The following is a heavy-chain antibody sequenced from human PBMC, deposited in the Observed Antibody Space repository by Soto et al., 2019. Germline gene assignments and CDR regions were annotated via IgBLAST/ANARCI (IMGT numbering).Heavy chain of an antibody. J-gene: IGHJ4*02. V-gene: IGHV1-18*01. CDR2: ISPYNGNK. CDR3: VRDLDGSGSYYTDC. D-gene: IGHD3-10*01. Sequence: ASVKVSCKASGYVFTGYGINWVGQVPGQGLEWMGWISPYNGNKNYAQKFQGRVTMTTDTSTSTAYLEVKSLRSDDTAVYYCVRDLDGSGSYYTDCWGQGSWVSVS. CDR1: GYVFTGYG.